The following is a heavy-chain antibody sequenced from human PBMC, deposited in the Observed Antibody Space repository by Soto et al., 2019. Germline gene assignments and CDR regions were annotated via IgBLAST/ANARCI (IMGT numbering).Heavy chain of an antibody. D-gene: IGHD6-19*01. CDR3: ARAPIAVAGSYYFDY. V-gene: IGHV3-30-3*01. Sequence: PGGSLRLSCAASGFTFSSYAMHWVRQAPGKGLEWVAVISYDGSNKYYADSVKGRFTISRDNSKNTLYLQMNSLRAEDTAVYYRARAPIAVAGSYYFDYWGQGTLVTASS. CDR1: GFTFSSYA. J-gene: IGHJ4*02. CDR2: ISYDGSNK.